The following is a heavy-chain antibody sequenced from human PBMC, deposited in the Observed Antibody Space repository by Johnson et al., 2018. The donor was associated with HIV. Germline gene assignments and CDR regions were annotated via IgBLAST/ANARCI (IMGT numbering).Heavy chain of an antibody. V-gene: IGHV3-7*01. CDR2: IKQDGSEK. CDR1: GFTFSTYW. CDR3: AGENLPGIAVYGGAFDI. D-gene: IGHD6-19*01. Sequence: VQLVESGGGLVQPGGSLRLSCAASGFTFSTYWMSWVRQAPGKGLEWVANIKQDGSEKYYVDSVKGRFTISRDNAKNSLYVQMSSLRDEDTAVYFCAGENLPGIAVYGGAFDIWGQGTMVTVSS. J-gene: IGHJ3*02.